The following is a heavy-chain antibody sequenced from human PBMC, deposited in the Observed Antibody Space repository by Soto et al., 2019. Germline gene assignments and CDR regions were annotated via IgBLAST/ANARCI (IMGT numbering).Heavy chain of an antibody. Sequence: QITLKESGPTLVRPTQTLTLTCTVSGFSLSTDAVGGAWIRQPPGKALEWLALIYWNDEARYKSSLNNRLTITKDTSKSQVVLTMTDMAPLDTATYFCAHRIAAPGRTLDYWGQGILVTVSS. CDR3: AHRIAAPGRTLDY. J-gene: IGHJ4*02. CDR2: IYWNDEA. CDR1: GFSLSTDAVG. V-gene: IGHV2-5*01. D-gene: IGHD6-13*01.